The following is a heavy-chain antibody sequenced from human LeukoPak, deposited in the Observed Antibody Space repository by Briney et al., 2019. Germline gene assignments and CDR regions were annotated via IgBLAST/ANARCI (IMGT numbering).Heavy chain of an antibody. V-gene: IGHV3-23*01. CDR3: AKDHDFWTGNYYYMDV. CDR1: GFTFSSYA. D-gene: IGHD3-3*01. CDR2: ISGSGGST. Sequence: AGGSLRLSCAASGFTFSSYAMSWVRQAPGKGLEWVSAISGSGGSTYYADSVKGRFTISRDNSKNTLYLQMNSLRAEDTAVYYCAKDHDFWTGNYYYMDVWGKGTTVTVSS. J-gene: IGHJ6*03.